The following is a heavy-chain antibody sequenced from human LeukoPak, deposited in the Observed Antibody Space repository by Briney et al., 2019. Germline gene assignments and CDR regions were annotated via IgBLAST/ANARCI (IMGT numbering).Heavy chain of an antibody. Sequence: PSETLSLTCTVSGGSISNYYWSWIRQPPGKGLEWIGYIYTSGSTNYNPSLKSRVTISVDTSKNQFSLKLSSVTAADTAVYYCARLSLNWFDPWGQGTLVTVSS. CDR3: ARLSLNWFDP. V-gene: IGHV4-4*09. CDR1: GGSISNYY. J-gene: IGHJ5*02. CDR2: IYTSGST.